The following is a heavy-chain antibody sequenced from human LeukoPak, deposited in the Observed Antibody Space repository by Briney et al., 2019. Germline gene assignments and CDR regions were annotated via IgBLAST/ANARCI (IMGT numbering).Heavy chain of an antibody. CDR3: ARSARRAGYSSGWYPFDY. J-gene: IGHJ4*02. CDR2: IYSGGST. D-gene: IGHD6-19*01. V-gene: IGHV3-66*01. Sequence: PGGSLRLSCAASGFTVSSNYMSWVRQAPGKGLEWVSIIYSGGSTYYADSVKGRFTISRDNSKNTLYLQMNSLRAEDTAVYYCARSARRAGYSSGWYPFDYWGQGTLVTVSS. CDR1: GFTVSSNY.